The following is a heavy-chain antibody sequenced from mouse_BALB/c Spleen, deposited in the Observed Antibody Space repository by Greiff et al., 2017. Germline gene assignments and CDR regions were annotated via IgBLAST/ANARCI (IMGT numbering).Heavy chain of an antibody. J-gene: IGHJ4*01. D-gene: IGHD4-1*01. Sequence: EVMLVESGGGLVQPGGSLRLSCAPSGFTFTDYYMSWVRQPPGKALEWLGFIRNKANGYTTEYSASVKGRFTISRDNSQSILYLQMNTLRAEDSATYYCASLGYAMDYWGQGTSVTVAS. V-gene: IGHV7-3*02. CDR1: GFTFTDYY. CDR2: IRNKANGYTT. CDR3: ASLGYAMDY.